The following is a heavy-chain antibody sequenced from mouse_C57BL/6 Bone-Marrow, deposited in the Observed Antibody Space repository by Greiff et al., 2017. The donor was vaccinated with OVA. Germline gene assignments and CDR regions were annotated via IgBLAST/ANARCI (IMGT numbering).Heavy chain of an antibody. Sequence: EVQGVESGGDLVKPGGSLKLSCAASGFTFSSYGMSWVRQTPDKRLEWVATISSGGSYTYYPDSVKGRFTISRDNAKNTLYLQMSSLKSEDTAMYYCAETYGYYAMDYWGQGTSVTVSS. V-gene: IGHV5-6*01. CDR2: ISSGGSYT. CDR1: GFTFSSYG. D-gene: IGHD1-1*01. J-gene: IGHJ4*01. CDR3: AETYGYYAMDY.